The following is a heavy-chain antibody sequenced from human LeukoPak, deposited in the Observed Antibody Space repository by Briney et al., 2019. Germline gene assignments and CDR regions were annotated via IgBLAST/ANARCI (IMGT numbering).Heavy chain of an antibody. V-gene: IGHV5-51*01. CDR1: GYSFTNYW. CDR2: IYPGDSDA. J-gene: IGHJ4*02. D-gene: IGHD2/OR15-2a*01. Sequence: GESLKISCKGSGYSFTNYWIGWVRQMPGKGLEWMGIIYPGDSDARYSPSFLGQVTISFDKSISTAYLEWSSLQASDTAMYYCARHLGLFLIDFWGQGTLVTVSS. CDR3: ARHLGLFLIDF.